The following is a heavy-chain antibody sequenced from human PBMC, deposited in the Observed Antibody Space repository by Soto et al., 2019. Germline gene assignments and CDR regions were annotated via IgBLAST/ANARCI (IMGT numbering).Heavy chain of an antibody. V-gene: IGHV3-23*01. J-gene: IGHJ4*02. D-gene: IGHD6-13*01. CDR3: AKRSPYSSGWYSPIFDY. Sequence: LRLSCAASGFSFSDYAMSWVRQAPGKGLEWVSVISESGGSTHYADSVRGRFTVSRDNSKNSLSLRMNSLRDEDTAVYFCAKRSPYSSGWYSPIFDYWGQGALVTVSS. CDR2: ISESGGST. CDR1: GFSFSDYA.